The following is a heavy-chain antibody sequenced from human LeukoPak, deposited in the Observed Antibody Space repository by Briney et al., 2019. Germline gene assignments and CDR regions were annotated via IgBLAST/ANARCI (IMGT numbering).Heavy chain of an antibody. Sequence: SVKVSCKASGFTFTSSAMQWVRQARGQRLEWIGWIVVGSGNTNYAQKFQERVTITRDMSTSTAYMELSSLRSEDTAVYYCARHQHSSSWYWYFDYWGQGTLVTVSS. J-gene: IGHJ4*02. V-gene: IGHV1-58*02. CDR2: IVVGSGNT. CDR3: ARHQHSSSWYWYFDY. D-gene: IGHD6-13*01. CDR1: GFTFTSSA.